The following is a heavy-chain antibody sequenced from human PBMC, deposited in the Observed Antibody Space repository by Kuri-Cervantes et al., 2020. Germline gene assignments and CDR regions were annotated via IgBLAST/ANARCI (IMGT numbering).Heavy chain of an antibody. D-gene: IGHD6-13*01. J-gene: IGHJ3*02. CDR2: SNAGNGNT. CDR1: GYTFTSYA. V-gene: IGHV1-3*02. CDR3: ATSPEYSSSWYFLRPRDAFDI. Sequence: ASVKVSCKASGYTFTSYAMHWVRQAPGQRLEWMGWSNAGNGNTKYSQEFQGRVTITRDTSASTAYMELSSLRSEDMAVYYCATSPEYSSSWYFLRPRDAFDIWGQGTMVTVSS.